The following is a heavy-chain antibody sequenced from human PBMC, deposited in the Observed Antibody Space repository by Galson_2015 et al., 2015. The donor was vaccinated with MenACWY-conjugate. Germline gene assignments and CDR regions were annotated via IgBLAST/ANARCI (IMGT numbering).Heavy chain of an antibody. V-gene: IGHV2-5*01. D-gene: IGHD2-21*02. CDR3: AYRTHVTSVDF. J-gene: IGHJ4*02. Sequence: LVKPTQTLTLTCTFSGLSLSSHAELVGWVRQPPGKAPEWLAFVYWNDDKRYSPSLRSRLTIPQDTSRNQVVLTMTNMDPADTSIFYCAYRTHVTSVDFWGQGTLVTVSS. CDR2: VYWNDDK. CDR1: GLSLSSHAEL.